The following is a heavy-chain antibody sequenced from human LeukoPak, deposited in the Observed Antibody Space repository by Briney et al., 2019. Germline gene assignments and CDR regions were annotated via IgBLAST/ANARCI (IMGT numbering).Heavy chain of an antibody. CDR2: ISAYNGNT. CDR3: ARAGPDIVVVVAARGNWFDP. Sequence: ASVKVSCKASGYTCTSYGISWVRQAPGQGLEWMEWISAYNGNTNYAQKLQGRVTMTTDTSTSTAYMELRSLRSDDTAVYYCARAGPDIVVVVAARGNWFDPWGQGTLVTVSS. CDR1: GYTCTSYG. J-gene: IGHJ5*02. D-gene: IGHD2-15*01. V-gene: IGHV1-18*01.